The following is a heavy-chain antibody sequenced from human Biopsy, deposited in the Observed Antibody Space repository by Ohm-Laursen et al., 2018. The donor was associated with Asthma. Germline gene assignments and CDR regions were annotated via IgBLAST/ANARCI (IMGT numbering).Heavy chain of an antibody. Sequence: GTLSLTCTVSPGSINDYYWNWIRQFPGKGLEWIGYVHSTGSTSFNPSLKSRLTISVDTSVDQVPLKLTSVTAADTAVYYCVRATSTWSQSGPHYFDHWGQGTLVTVSS. CDR1: PGSINDYY. CDR2: VHSTGST. D-gene: IGHD6-13*01. V-gene: IGHV4-59*01. CDR3: VRATSTWSQSGPHYFDH. J-gene: IGHJ4*01.